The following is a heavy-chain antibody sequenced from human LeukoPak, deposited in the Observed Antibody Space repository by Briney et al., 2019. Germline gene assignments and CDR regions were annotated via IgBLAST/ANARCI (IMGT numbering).Heavy chain of an antibody. D-gene: IGHD3-10*01. J-gene: IGHJ5*02. V-gene: IGHV3-48*02. Sequence: AGGSLRLSCAASGFTFSSYSMNWVRQAPGKGLEWVSYISRSSIIHYADSVKGRFTISRDNAKNSLYLQMNRLRDEDTAVYYCAGSTEGDYGSGRPFDPWGQGTLVTVSS. CDR2: ISRSSII. CDR3: AGSTEGDYGSGRPFDP. CDR1: GFTFSSYS.